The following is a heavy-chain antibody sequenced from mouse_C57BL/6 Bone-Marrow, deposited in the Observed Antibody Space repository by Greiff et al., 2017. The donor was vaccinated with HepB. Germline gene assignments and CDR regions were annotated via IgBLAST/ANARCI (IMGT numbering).Heavy chain of an antibody. Sequence: VQLQQSGAELVRPGASVKLSCTASGFNIKDDYMHWVKQRPEQGLEWIGWIDPENGDTEYASKFQGKATITADTSSNTAYLQLSSLTSEDTAVYYCTSLDYSTYWGQGTTLTVSS. V-gene: IGHV14-4*01. CDR2: IDPENGDT. J-gene: IGHJ2*01. CDR1: GFNIKDDY. D-gene: IGHD2-5*01. CDR3: TSLDYSTY.